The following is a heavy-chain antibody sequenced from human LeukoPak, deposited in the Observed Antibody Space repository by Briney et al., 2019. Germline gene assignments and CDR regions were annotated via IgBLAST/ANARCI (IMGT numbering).Heavy chain of an antibody. CDR3: ATIQIMVVPATLNY. CDR1: GGSISTYY. V-gene: IGHV4-59*05. J-gene: IGHJ4*02. D-gene: IGHD2-15*01. CDR2: ISYSGST. Sequence: SETLSLTCTVSGGSISTYYWSWIRQSPGRGLEWIGSISYSGSTYYNPSLKSRVTIFVETSKNQFSLNLSSVTAADTAVYYCATIQIMVVPATLNYWGQGTLVTVSS.